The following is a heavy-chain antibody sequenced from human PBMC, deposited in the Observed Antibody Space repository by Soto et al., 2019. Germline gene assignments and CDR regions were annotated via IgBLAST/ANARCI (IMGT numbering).Heavy chain of an antibody. CDR3: AKELRPAYRTGWLDH. J-gene: IGHJ5*02. Sequence: EVQLLESGEGLVQSGESLRLSCAASGFTFGTYAMNWVRQAPGKGLEWVSTITDVGDPTYYADSVKGRFTISRDNSKNTLFLQMNSLRDEDTARYYCAKELRPAYRTGWLDHWGQGTLVTVSS. V-gene: IGHV3-23*01. CDR1: GFTFGTYA. CDR2: ITDVGDPT. D-gene: IGHD1-1*01.